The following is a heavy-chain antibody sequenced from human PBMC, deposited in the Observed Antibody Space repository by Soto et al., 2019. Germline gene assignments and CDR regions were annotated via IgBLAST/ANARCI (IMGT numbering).Heavy chain of an antibody. Sequence: GGALRLSCAASGFTFSSYEMNWFRQARWKWLEWVSYISSSGSTIYYADSVKGRFTISRDNAKNSLYLQMNSLRAEDTAVYYCARENATPGIAAAGYYYYGMDVWGQGTTVTVSS. CDR1: GFTFSSYE. D-gene: IGHD6-13*01. CDR2: ISSSGSTI. J-gene: IGHJ6*02. CDR3: ARENATPGIAAAGYYYYGMDV. V-gene: IGHV3-48*03.